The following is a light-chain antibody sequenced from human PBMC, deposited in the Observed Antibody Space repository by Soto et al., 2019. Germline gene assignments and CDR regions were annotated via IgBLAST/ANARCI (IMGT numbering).Light chain of an antibody. CDR2: DVG. V-gene: IGLV2-14*03. CDR3: SSYTSSSTLYV. CDR1: SSDVGGYNY. Sequence: QSVLTQPASVSGSPGQSITISCTGTSSDVGGYNYVSWYQQHPGKAPKLMIYDVGNRPSGVSNRFYGSKSGNTASLTISGFQAEDEADYYCSSYTSSSTLYVFGTGTKVTVL. J-gene: IGLJ1*01.